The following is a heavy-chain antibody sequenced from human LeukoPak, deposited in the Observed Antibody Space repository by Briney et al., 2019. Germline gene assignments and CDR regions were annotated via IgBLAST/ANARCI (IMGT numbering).Heavy chain of an antibody. Sequence: HGESLKISCKGSGYSFTGYWIGWVRQMPGKGLEWMGIISPGDSDTRYSPSFQGQVTMSADKSINTAYLQWGSLKASDTAMYYCARGRGATVITNFDYWGQGTLVSVSS. CDR1: GYSFTGYW. CDR2: ISPGDSDT. D-gene: IGHD4-23*01. J-gene: IGHJ4*02. CDR3: ARGRGATVITNFDY. V-gene: IGHV5-51*01.